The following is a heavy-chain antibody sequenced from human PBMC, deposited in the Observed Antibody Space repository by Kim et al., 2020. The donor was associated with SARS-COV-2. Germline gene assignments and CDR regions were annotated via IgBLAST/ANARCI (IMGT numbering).Heavy chain of an antibody. J-gene: IGHJ6*02. CDR3: ARERGYSSSWYGYYYYYYGMDV. D-gene: IGHD6-13*01. CDR2: INPNSGGT. Sequence: ASVKVSCKASGYTFTGYYMHWVRQAPGQGLEWMGWINPNSGGTNYAQKFQGWVTMTRDTSISTAYMELSRLRSDDTAVYYCARERGYSSSWYGYYYYYYGMDVGGQGTTITVSS. CDR1: GYTFTGYY. V-gene: IGHV1-2*04.